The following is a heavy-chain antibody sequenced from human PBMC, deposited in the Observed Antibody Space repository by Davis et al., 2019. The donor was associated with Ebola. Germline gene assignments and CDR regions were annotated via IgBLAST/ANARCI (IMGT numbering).Heavy chain of an antibody. Sequence: ASVKVSCKASGYTFTGYYMHWVRQAPGQGLEWMGWINPNSGGTNYAQKFQGRVTMTRDTSISTAYMELSRLRSDDTAVYYCARGYTDYGDYGVLLPWGQGTLVTVSS. J-gene: IGHJ5*02. CDR2: INPNSGGT. CDR1: GYTFTGYY. D-gene: IGHD4-17*01. V-gene: IGHV1-2*02. CDR3: ARGYTDYGDYGVLLP.